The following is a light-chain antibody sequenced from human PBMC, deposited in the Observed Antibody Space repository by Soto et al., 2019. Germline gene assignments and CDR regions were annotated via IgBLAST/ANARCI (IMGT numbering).Light chain of an antibody. Sequence: EILFTQSPGTLSLSPGERATLSCRASQSVSSSYLAWYQQKPGEAPRLLIYGASSRATGIPDRFSGSGSGTDFTLTIRRLEPEDSAVYYCQQYGSSRTFGQGTKVDIK. CDR2: GAS. CDR1: QSVSSSY. J-gene: IGKJ1*01. CDR3: QQYGSSRT. V-gene: IGKV3-20*01.